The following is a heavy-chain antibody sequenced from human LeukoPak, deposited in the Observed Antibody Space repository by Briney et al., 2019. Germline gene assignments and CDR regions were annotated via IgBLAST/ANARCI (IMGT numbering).Heavy chain of an antibody. CDR3: ARLTGYHGVIPS. Sequence: ASVKVSCKASGGTFSTYAMSWVRQAPGQGREWRGGIIPIFGTPNYAQKFQGRVTITTDESTSTAYMELRSLRSDDTAVYYCARLTGYHGVIPSWGQGTLVTVSS. CDR2: IIPIFGTP. J-gene: IGHJ5*02. V-gene: IGHV1-69*05. CDR1: GGTFSTYA. D-gene: IGHD3-9*01.